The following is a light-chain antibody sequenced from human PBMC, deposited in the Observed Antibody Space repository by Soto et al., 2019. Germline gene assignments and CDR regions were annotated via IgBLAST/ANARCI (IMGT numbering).Light chain of an antibody. J-gene: IGLJ1*01. V-gene: IGLV1-40*01. CDR3: QSYDSRLSGYV. CDR2: GNS. Sequence: QSVLTQPPSVSGAPGQRVTISCTGSSSNIGAGYDVHWYQQLPGTAPKLLIYGNSNRPSGVPDRVSGSKSGTSASLAITGLQAEDEADYSCQSYDSRLSGYVFGTGTKLTVL. CDR1: SSNIGAGYD.